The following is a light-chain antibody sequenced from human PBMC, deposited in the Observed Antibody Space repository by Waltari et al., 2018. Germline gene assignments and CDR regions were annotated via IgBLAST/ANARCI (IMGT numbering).Light chain of an antibody. CDR3: TSFTSSNTYV. CDR1: SSDIGKYNY. V-gene: IGLV2-14*03. CDR2: DVS. J-gene: IGLJ1*01. Sequence: QSALTQPASVSGSPGQSITISCSGTSSDIGKYNYVSWFQQHPGKAPKLRIYDVSNRPSGVSDRFSGSKSGNTASLTISGLQTEDESDYYCTSFTSSNTYVFGTGTKVTVL.